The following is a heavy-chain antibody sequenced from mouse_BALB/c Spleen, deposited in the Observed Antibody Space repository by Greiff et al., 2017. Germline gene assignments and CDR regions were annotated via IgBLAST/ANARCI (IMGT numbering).Heavy chain of an antibody. Sequence: EVQLVESGGGLVKPGGSLKLSCAASGFTFSDYYMYWVRQTPEKRLEWVATISDGGSYTYYPDSVKGRFTISRDNAKNNLYLQISSLKSEDTAMYYCARAYRYDSAMDYWGQGTSVTVSS. D-gene: IGHD2-14*01. V-gene: IGHV5-4*02. CDR2: ISDGGSYT. J-gene: IGHJ4*01. CDR1: GFTFSDYY. CDR3: ARAYRYDSAMDY.